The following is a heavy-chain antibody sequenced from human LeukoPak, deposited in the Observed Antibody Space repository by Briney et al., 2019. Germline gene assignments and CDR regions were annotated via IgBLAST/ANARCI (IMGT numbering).Heavy chain of an antibody. D-gene: IGHD1-26*01. Sequence: PGGSLRLSCAASRFTVSTNYMNWVRQAPGKGLEWVSSIGSSSKYIYYADSVKGRFTISRDNTQNSLFLQMNSLRVGDTAVYYCATDQVVGATRGDFDYWGQGTLVTVSS. V-gene: IGHV3-21*01. CDR2: IGSSSKYI. CDR1: RFTVSTNY. J-gene: IGHJ4*02. CDR3: ATDQVVGATRGDFDY.